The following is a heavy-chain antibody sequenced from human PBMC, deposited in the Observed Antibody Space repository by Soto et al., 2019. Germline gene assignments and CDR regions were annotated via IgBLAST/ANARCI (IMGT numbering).Heavy chain of an antibody. D-gene: IGHD3-10*01. CDR2: ICGGGDTT. CDR1: GFTFNNYA. Sequence: EVQLLESGGGLVQPGGSLRLSCAASGFTFNNYAMTCVRQAPGKGLEWVSAICGGGDTTSYADSVKGRFTVSRDGSKNTLYLQMSSLRAEDTALYYCAKGRGGSGSLTPRVAFWGQGTLVTVSS. V-gene: IGHV3-23*01. J-gene: IGHJ4*02. CDR3: AKGRGGSGSLTPRVAF.